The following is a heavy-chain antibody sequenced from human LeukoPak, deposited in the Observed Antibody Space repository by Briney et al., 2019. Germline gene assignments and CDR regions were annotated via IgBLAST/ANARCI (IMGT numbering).Heavy chain of an antibody. J-gene: IGHJ4*01. V-gene: IGHV1-69*04. CDR2: IIPILGIA. CDR1: GGTFSSYA. CDR3: ARAYYYDSSGYAVFDY. D-gene: IGHD3-22*01. Sequence: GASVKVSCKASGGTFSSYAISWVRQAPGQGLEWMGRIIPILGIANYAQKFQGRVTITADKSTSTAYMELSSLRSEDTAVYYCARAYYYDSSGYAVFDYWGQEPWSPSPQ.